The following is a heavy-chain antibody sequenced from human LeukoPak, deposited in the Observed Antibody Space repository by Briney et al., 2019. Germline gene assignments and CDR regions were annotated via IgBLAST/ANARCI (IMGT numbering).Heavy chain of an antibody. CDR1: GFTFSSYG. V-gene: IGHV3-30*18. CDR3: AKEVTRVAPGSYYYYYGMDV. CDR2: ISYDGSNK. J-gene: IGHJ6*02. Sequence: GRSLRLSCAASGFTFSSYGMHWVRQAPGKGLEWVAVISYDGSNKYYADSVKGRFTISRDNSKNTLYLQMNSLRAEDTAVYYCAKEVTRVAPGSYYYYYGMDVWDQGTTVTVSS. D-gene: IGHD4-23*01.